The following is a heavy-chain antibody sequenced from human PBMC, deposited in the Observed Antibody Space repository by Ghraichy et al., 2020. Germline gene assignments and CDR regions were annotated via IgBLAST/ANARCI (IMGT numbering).Heavy chain of an antibody. CDR2: IKQDGSEK. V-gene: IGHV3-7*01. CDR1: GFTFSSYW. Sequence: GGSLRLSCAASGFTFSSYWMSWVRQAPGKGLEWVANIKQDGSEKYYVDSVKGRFTISRDNAKNSLYLQMNSLRAEDTAVYYCARDSRWRWLSIDYWGQGTLVTVSS. D-gene: IGHD5-24*01. CDR3: ARDSRWRWLSIDY. J-gene: IGHJ4*02.